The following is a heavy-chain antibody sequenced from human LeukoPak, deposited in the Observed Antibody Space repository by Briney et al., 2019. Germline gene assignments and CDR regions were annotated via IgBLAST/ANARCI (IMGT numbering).Heavy chain of an antibody. J-gene: IGHJ6*03. CDR2: INAGNGNT. CDR3: ARDQGFSYYFYYMDV. CDR1: GYTFTSYA. Sequence: ASVKVSCKASGYTFTSYAMHWVRQAPGQRLEWMGWINAGNGNTKYSQEFQGRVTITRDTSASTAYMELSSLRSEDMAVYYCARDQGFSYYFYYMDVWGKGTTVTVSS. D-gene: IGHD3-3*01. V-gene: IGHV1-3*03.